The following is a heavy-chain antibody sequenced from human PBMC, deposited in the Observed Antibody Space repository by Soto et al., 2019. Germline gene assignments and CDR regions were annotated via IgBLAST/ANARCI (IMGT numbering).Heavy chain of an antibody. D-gene: IGHD3-3*01. CDR2: IYYSGST. Sequence: SSETLSLTCTVSGGSISSYYWSWIRQPPGKGLEWIGYIYYSGSTNYNPSLKSRVTISVDTSKNQFSLKLSSVTAADTAVYYCARGVGGVRDPFFDYWGQGTLVTVSS. V-gene: IGHV4-59*01. CDR1: GGSISSYY. J-gene: IGHJ4*02. CDR3: ARGVGGVRDPFFDY.